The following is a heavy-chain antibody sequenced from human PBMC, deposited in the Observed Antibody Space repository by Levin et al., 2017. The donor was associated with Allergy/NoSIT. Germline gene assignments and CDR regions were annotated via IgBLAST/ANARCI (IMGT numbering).Heavy chain of an antibody. J-gene: IGHJ5*02. Sequence: ASVKVSCKASGYTFTGYYMHWVRQAPGQGLEWMGWINPNSGGTNYAQKFQGRVTMTRDTSISTAYMELSRLRSDDTAVYYCARYRKYSFNWFDPWGQGTLVTVSS. D-gene: IGHD2/OR15-2a*01. CDR2: INPNSGGT. CDR3: ARYRKYSFNWFDP. V-gene: IGHV1-2*02. CDR1: GYTFTGYY.